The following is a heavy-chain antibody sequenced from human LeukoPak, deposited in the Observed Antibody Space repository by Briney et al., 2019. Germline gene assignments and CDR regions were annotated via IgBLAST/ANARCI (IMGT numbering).Heavy chain of an antibody. CDR3: ARDLGWVTRSTHMDV. CDR1: GYTFTSHD. D-gene: IGHD6-19*01. CDR2: MNPYSGNA. J-gene: IGHJ6*03. V-gene: IGHV1-8*01. Sequence: ASVKVSCKASGYTFTSHDINWVRQAAGQGREWMGWMNPYSGNAGYSQKFQGRVTMTWNPSISTAYMEVSSLTSDDTAVYYCARDLGWVTRSTHMDVWGKGTTVTVSS.